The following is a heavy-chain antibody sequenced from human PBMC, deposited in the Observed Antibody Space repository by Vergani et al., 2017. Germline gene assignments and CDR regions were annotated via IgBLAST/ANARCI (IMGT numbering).Heavy chain of an antibody. CDR1: GYTFTSYA. CDR3: ASQTTSLLYYGMDV. V-gene: IGHV1-3*01. J-gene: IGHJ6*02. D-gene: IGHD1-7*01. CDR2: INAGNGNT. Sequence: QVQLVQSGAEVKKPGASVKVSCKASGYTFTSYAMHWVRQAPGQRLEWMGWINAGNGNTKYSQKFQGRVSITRDTSASTAYMELSSLRSEDTAVYYCASQTTSLLYYGMDVWGQGTTVTVSS.